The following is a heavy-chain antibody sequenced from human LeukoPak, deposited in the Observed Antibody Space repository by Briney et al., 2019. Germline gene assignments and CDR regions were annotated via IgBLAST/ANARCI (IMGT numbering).Heavy chain of an antibody. CDR2: IYSGGST. CDR1: GFSVSSNY. V-gene: IGHV3-53*01. Sequence: GGSLRLSCAASGFSVSSNYMSWVRQAPGKGLEWVSVIYSGGSTYHADSVRGRFTISRDNSNHTLYLHMNSLRAEDTAVYYCARDSTVTTFGYWGQGTLVTVSS. D-gene: IGHD4-11*01. J-gene: IGHJ4*02. CDR3: ARDSTVTTFGY.